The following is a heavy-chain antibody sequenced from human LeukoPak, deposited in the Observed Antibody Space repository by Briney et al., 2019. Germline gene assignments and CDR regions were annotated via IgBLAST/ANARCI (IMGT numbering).Heavy chain of an antibody. CDR3: ARSGLVPAFDY. D-gene: IGHD3/OR15-3a*01. V-gene: IGHV1-69*05. CDR1: GGTFSSYA. J-gene: IGHJ4*02. CDR2: IIPIFGTA. Sequence: SVKVSFKASGGTFSSYAISWVRQAPGQGLEWMGRIIPIFGTASYAQKFQGRVTITTDESTSTAYMELSSLRSEDTAVYYCARSGLVPAFDYWGQGTLVTVSS.